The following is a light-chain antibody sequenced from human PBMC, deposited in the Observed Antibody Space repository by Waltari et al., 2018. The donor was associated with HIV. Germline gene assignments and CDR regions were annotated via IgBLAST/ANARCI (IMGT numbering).Light chain of an antibody. CDR2: SSN. CDR1: SSNIGSNV. Sequence: QSVLTQPPSASGTPGQRVTISCSGSSSNIGSNVVKWYKQLPGTATKLLIYSSNQRPSGVPDRFSVSKSGTSASLAISGLQSEDEADFYCAAWDDGLNGYVFGTGTTVTVL. V-gene: IGLV1-44*01. CDR3: AAWDDGLNGYV. J-gene: IGLJ1*01.